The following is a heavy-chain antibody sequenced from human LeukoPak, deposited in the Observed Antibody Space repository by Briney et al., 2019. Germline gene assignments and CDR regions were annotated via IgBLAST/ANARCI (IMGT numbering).Heavy chain of an antibody. CDR2: ISGSGGST. D-gene: IGHD2-21*02. CDR1: GFTFSTYW. CDR3: AKGAYCGGDCPRGYYFDY. Sequence: GGSLRLSCAASGFTFSTYWMHWVRQAPGKGLEWVSAISGSGGSTYYADSVKGRFTISRDNSRNTLYLQMNSLRAEDTAVYYCAKGAYCGGDCPRGYYFDYWGQGTLVTVSS. J-gene: IGHJ4*02. V-gene: IGHV3-23*01.